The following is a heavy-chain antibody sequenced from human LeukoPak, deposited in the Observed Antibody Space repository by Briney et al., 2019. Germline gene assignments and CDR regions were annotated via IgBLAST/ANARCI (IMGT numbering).Heavy chain of an antibody. D-gene: IGHD2-2*01. Sequence: GGSLRLSCAASGFTFSSYVMNWVRQAPGKGLEWVANIKQDGSEKYYVDSVKGRFTISRDNAKNSLYLQMNSLRAEDTAVYYCARDLGGTIVPAAIAYMDVWGKGTTVTVSS. V-gene: IGHV3-7*01. CDR2: IKQDGSEK. CDR1: GFTFSSYV. CDR3: ARDLGGTIVPAAIAYMDV. J-gene: IGHJ6*03.